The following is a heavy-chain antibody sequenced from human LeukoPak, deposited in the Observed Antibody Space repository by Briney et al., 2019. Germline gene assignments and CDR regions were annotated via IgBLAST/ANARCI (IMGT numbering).Heavy chain of an antibody. CDR1: GFTFSDYS. CDR3: ARDASHDSSGYYYDY. V-gene: IGHV3-21*01. D-gene: IGHD3-22*01. J-gene: IGHJ4*02. CDR2: ISSSSSYM. Sequence: GGSLRLSCAASGFTFSDYSMNWVRQAPGKGLEWVSSISSSSSYMKYAESVRGRFTISRDNAKNSLYLQMNSLRAEDTAVYYCARDASHDSSGYYYDYWGQGTLVTVSS.